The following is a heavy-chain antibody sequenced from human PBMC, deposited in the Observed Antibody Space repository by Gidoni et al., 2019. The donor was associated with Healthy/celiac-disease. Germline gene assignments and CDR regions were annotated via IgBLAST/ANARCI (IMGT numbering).Heavy chain of an antibody. V-gene: IGHV1-69*12. Sequence: QVQLVQSGAEVKKPGSSVKVSFKASGGTFSRYAISWVRQAPGQGLEWMGGIIPIFGTANYAQKFQGRVTITADESTSTAYMELSSLRSEDTAVYDCARDRGGGYCSGGSCYSPNWFDPWGQGTLVTVSS. D-gene: IGHD2-15*01. CDR3: ARDRGGGYCSGGSCYSPNWFDP. CDR1: GGTFSRYA. J-gene: IGHJ5*02. CDR2: IIPIFGTA.